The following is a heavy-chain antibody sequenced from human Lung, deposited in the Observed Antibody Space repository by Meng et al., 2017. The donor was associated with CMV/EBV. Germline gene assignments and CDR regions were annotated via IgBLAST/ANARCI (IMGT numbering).Heavy chain of an antibody. J-gene: IGHJ4*02. CDR1: GFTFRTYA. Sequence: GGSLRLXCAASGFTFRTYAMSWVRQVPGKGLEWVSSISGSGGTTHYVDSVKGRFTTSKDTSRDTLYLQMNSLRAEDTAVYYCAKELHSGWSYYFDYWGRGALVTVSS. CDR3: AKELHSGWSYYFDY. V-gene: IGHV3-23*01. D-gene: IGHD6-19*01. CDR2: ISGSGGTT.